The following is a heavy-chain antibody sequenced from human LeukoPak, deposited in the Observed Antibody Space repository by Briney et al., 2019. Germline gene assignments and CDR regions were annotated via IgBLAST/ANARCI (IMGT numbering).Heavy chain of an antibody. Sequence: PSGTLSLTCAVSGGSISSSNWWSWVRQPPGKGLEWIGEIYHSGSTNYNPSLKSRVTISVDKSKNQFSLKLSSVTAADTAVYYCARARKQRLVPDAFDIWGQGTMVTVSS. CDR3: ARARKQRLVPDAFDI. CDR1: GGSISSSNW. D-gene: IGHD6-13*01. CDR2: IYHSGST. J-gene: IGHJ3*02. V-gene: IGHV4-4*02.